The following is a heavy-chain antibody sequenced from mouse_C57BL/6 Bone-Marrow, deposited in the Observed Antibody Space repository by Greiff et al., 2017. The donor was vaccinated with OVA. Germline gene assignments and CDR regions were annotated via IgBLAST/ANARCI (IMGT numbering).Heavy chain of an antibody. CDR1: GYSITSGYS. J-gene: IGHJ4*01. Sequence: EVQLQESGPGLVKPSQSLSLTCSVTGYSITSGYSGNWIRQFPGNKLEWMGYISYDGSNNYNPSLKNRISFTRDTSKNQFFLKLNSVTTEDTATYYGARGDSYYSNYPYAMDDWGQGASVTVSS. V-gene: IGHV3-6*01. CDR2: ISYDGSN. CDR3: ARGDSYYSNYPYAMDD. D-gene: IGHD2-5*01.